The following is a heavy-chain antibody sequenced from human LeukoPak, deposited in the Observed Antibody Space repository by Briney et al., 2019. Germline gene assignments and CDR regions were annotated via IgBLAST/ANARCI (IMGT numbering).Heavy chain of an antibody. CDR1: GGSISSSSYY. D-gene: IGHD6-13*01. J-gene: IGHJ3*01. CDR3: ARLFSSSWYRGAFDL. CDR2: IYYSGNT. V-gene: IGHV4-39*01. Sequence: SETLSLTCTVSGGSISSSSYYWGWIRQPPGKGREWIGSIYYSGNTYYNPSLKSRVTISVDTSKNQFSLKLSSVTAADTAVYYCARLFSSSWYRGAFDLWGQGTMVTVSS.